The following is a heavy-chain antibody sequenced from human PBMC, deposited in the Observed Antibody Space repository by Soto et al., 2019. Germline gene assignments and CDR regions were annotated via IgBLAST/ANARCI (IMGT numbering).Heavy chain of an antibody. CDR3: VPLCRYCSTTTPS. CDR1: GFTFSTYA. CDR2: ISGNGGDYT. D-gene: IGHD2-2*01. Sequence: GSLRISCAASGFTFSTYAMSWVRQAPRKGLEWVSAISGNGGDYTYYADSVKGRFTISRDNSKNTLYLQMNSLIAEVTAVYYCVPLCRYCSTTTPSWGQGTLVTVS. V-gene: IGHV3-23*01. J-gene: IGHJ4*02.